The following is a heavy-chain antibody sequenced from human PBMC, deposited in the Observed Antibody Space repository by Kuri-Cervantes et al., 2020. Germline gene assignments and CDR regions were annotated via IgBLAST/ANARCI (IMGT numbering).Heavy chain of an antibody. J-gene: IGHJ6*02. CDR1: GFTFSSYG. Sequence: GGSLRLSCAASGFTFSSYGMHWVRQAPGKGLEWVAVIWYDGSNKYYADSVKGRFTISRDNSKNTLYLQMNSLRAEDTAVYYCARDLSILGVVINHLGGMDVWGQGTTVTVSS. CDR3: ARDLSILGVVINHLGGMDV. D-gene: IGHD3-3*01. CDR2: IWYDGSNK. V-gene: IGHV3-33*01.